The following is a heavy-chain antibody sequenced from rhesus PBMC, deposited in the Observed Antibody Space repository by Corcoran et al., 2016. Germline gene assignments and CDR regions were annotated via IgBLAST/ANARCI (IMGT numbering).Heavy chain of an antibody. J-gene: IGHJ5-2*02. CDR1: GYSISRGYS. CDR2: ITYRGSN. Sequence: QVQLQESGPGLVKPSETLSLTCAVSGYSISRGYSWSWIRQSPGKGLGWIGYITYRGSNSYNPSLKSRVTIARDTSKNQLSLTLSSVTAADTAVYYCTRAGVWGRGLLVTVSS. V-gene: IGHV4-122*02. CDR3: TRAGV.